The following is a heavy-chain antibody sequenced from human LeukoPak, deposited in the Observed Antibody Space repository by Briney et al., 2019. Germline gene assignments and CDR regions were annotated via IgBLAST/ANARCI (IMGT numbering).Heavy chain of an antibody. CDR1: GDSITTTNYY. CDR2: IFYSGST. J-gene: IGHJ4*02. V-gene: IGHV4-39*07. Sequence: PSETLSLTCTVSGDSITTTNYYWGWIRQPPGKGLEWIGNIFYSGSTYYSPSLKSRVTISVDTSKNQFSLKLSSVTAADTAVYYCARVVGADAGGDYWGQGTLVTVSS. CDR3: ARVVGADAGGDY. D-gene: IGHD2-15*01.